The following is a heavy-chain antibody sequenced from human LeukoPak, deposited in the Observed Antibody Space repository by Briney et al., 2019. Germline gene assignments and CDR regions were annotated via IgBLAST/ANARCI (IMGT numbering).Heavy chain of an antibody. D-gene: IGHD3-22*01. J-gene: IGHJ3*02. CDR3: ARANYYDTSGYSRGAFDI. Sequence: SETLSLTCAVYGGSFSGYYWGWIRQPPGKGLEWIGSIFHSGSTYYNPSLKSRVTISVDTSKSQFSLNLRSVTAADTAVYYCARANYYDTSGYSRGAFDIWGQGTMVTVSS. V-gene: IGHV4-38-2*01. CDR2: IFHSGST. CDR1: GGSFSGYY.